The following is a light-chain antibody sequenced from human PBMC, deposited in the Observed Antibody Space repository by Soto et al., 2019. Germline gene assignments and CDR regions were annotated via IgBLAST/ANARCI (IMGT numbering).Light chain of an antibody. CDR2: DAF. Sequence: EIVLTQSPATLSLSPGERATLSCRASQSVATYVAWYQQKPGQAPRLLIYDAFNRATDTPARFSGSGSGTDFTLTISSLEPADSAVYYCQQRIKWPITFGQGTRLEIQ. V-gene: IGKV3-11*01. CDR1: QSVATY. CDR3: QQRIKWPIT. J-gene: IGKJ5*01.